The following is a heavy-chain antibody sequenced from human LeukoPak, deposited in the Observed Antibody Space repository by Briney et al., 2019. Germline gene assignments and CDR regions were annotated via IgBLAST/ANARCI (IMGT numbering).Heavy chain of an antibody. CDR3: ARVRDNNSSSSPGVPYYFDY. CDR1: GGSFSGYY. Sequence: KPSETLSLTCAVYGGSFSGYYWSWIRQPPGKGLEWIWEINHSGSTNYNPSLKSRVTISVDTSKNQFSLKLSSVTAADTAVYYCARVRDNNSSSSPGVPYYFDYWGQGTLVTVSS. D-gene: IGHD6-6*01. CDR2: INHSGST. J-gene: IGHJ4*02. V-gene: IGHV4-34*01.